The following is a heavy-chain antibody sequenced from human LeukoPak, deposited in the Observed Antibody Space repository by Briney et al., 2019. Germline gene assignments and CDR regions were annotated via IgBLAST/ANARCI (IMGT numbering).Heavy chain of an antibody. CDR1: GGSISSSSYY. V-gene: IGHV4-39*02. D-gene: IGHD1-14*01. J-gene: IGHJ3*02. Sequence: SETLSLTCTVSGGSISSSSYYWGWIRQPPGKGLEWIGSIYYSGSTYYNPSLKSRVTISVDASKNQFSLKLSSVTAADTAVYYCARDFRHGTIEPDDAFDIWGQGTMVTVSS. CDR2: IYYSGST. CDR3: ARDFRHGTIEPDDAFDI.